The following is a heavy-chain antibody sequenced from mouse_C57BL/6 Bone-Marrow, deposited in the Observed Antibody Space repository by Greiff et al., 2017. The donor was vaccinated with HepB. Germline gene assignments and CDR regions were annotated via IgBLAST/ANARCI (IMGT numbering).Heavy chain of an antibody. D-gene: IGHD1-1*01. CDR2: IDPENGDT. CDR3: TATDWYFDV. V-gene: IGHV14-4*01. CDR1: GFNIKDDY. J-gene: IGHJ1*03. Sequence: VHVKQSGAELVRPGASVKLSCTASGFNIKDDYMHWVKQRPEQGLEWIGWIDPENGDTEYASNFQGKATITADQSSNTAYLHISSLTSEDTAVYYCTATDWYFDVWGTGTTVTVSS.